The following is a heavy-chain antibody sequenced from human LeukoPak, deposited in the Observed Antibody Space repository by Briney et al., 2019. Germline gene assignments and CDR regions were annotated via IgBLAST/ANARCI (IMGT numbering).Heavy chain of an antibody. CDR1: GGSISSYY. Sequence: PSETLSLTCTVSGGSISSYYWSWIRQPPGKGLEWIGYIYYSGSTNYNPSLKSRVTISVDTSKNQFSLKLSSVTAADTAVYYCCNSESGYFDYWGQGTLVTVSS. D-gene: IGHD4-23*01. V-gene: IGHV4-59*01. CDR2: IYYSGST. CDR3: CNSESGYFDY. J-gene: IGHJ4*02.